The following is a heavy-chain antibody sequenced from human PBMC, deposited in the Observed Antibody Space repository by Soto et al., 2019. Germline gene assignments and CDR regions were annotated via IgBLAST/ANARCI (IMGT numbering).Heavy chain of an antibody. CDR2: LYSGGST. J-gene: IGHJ3*02. V-gene: IGHV3-53*02. CDR1: GLSVGSNY. CDR3: ARSATADDALDI. D-gene: IGHD5-18*01. Sequence: EVQLVETGGGLIQPGGSLRLSCAASGLSVGSNYMNWVRQAPGKGLEWVSILYSGGSTYYADSVKGRFSISRDNSRNTLYLQMNSLRAEDTALSYCARSATADDALDIWGQGTTVIVSS.